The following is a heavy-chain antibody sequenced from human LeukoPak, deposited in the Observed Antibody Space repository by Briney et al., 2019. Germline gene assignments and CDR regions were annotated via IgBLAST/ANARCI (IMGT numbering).Heavy chain of an antibody. Sequence: PGGSLRLSCAASGFTFSSYAMSWVRQAPGKGLERVSVISGSGGSTYYADSVKGRFTISRDNSKNTLYLQMDSLRAEDTAVYYCTKDLRQYCSSTTCYAFDYWGQGTLVTVS. D-gene: IGHD2-2*01. CDR3: TKDLRQYCSSTTCYAFDY. CDR2: ISGSGGST. V-gene: IGHV3-23*01. J-gene: IGHJ4*02. CDR1: GFTFSSYA.